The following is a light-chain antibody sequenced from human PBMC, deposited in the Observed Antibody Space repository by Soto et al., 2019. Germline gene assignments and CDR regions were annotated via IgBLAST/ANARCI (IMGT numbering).Light chain of an antibody. V-gene: IGKV3-15*01. Sequence: EIVMSQSPATLYVSPGERATLSCKASQSVSSNLAWYQQKPGQAPRLLIYGTSTRATGIPARFSGSGSGTEFTLTISSLQSEDFATSYCEQYQTYPWTFGQGTKVDI. CDR1: QSVSSN. CDR2: GTS. CDR3: EQYQTYPWT. J-gene: IGKJ1*01.